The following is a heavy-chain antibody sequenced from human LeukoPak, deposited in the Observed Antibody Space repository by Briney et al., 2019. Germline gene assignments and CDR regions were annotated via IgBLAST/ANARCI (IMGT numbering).Heavy chain of an antibody. Sequence: GESLKISCKGSGYSFTSYWISWVRQMPGKGLEWMGRIDPSDSYTNYSPSFQGHVTISADKSISTAYLQWSSLKASDTAMYYCARRGRCSSTSCYGAPYYYCGMDVWGQGTTVTVSS. J-gene: IGHJ6*02. V-gene: IGHV5-10-1*01. CDR1: GYSFTSYW. CDR3: ARRGRCSSTSCYGAPYYYCGMDV. CDR2: IDPSDSYT. D-gene: IGHD2-2*01.